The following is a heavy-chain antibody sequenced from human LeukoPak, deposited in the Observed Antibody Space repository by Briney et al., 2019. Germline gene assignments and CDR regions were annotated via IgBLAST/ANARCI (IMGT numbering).Heavy chain of an antibody. J-gene: IGHJ5*02. D-gene: IGHD2-2*01. V-gene: IGHV3-9*01. Sequence: GRSLRLSCAASGFTFDDYAMHWVRQAPGKGLEWVSGISWNGGSIGYADSVKGRFTISRDNAKNSLYLQMNSLRAEDTALYYCAKGIGSTSYNWFDPWGQGTLVSVSS. CDR2: ISWNGGSI. CDR1: GFTFDDYA. CDR3: AKGIGSTSYNWFDP.